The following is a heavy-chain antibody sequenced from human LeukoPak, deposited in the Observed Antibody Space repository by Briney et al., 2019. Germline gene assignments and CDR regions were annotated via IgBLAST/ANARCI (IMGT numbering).Heavy chain of an antibody. Sequence: ASVKVSCKASGYTFTGYYMHWVRQAPGQGLEWMGWINPNSGGTNYAQKFQGRVTMTRDTSISTAYMELSRLRSDDTAVYYCARTTNWNYGPFDYWGQGTLVTVSS. D-gene: IGHD1-7*01. CDR3: ARTTNWNYGPFDY. J-gene: IGHJ4*02. V-gene: IGHV1-2*02. CDR1: GYTFTGYY. CDR2: INPNSGGT.